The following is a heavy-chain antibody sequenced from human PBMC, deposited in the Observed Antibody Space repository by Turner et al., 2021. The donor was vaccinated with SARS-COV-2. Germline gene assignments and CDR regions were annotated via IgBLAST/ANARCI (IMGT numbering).Heavy chain of an antibody. CDR1: GFTFTMYN. CDR2: ISPYDGDT. Sequence: QVHPVQSGAEVKKPGASVKVSCKASGFTFTMYNISWVRQAPGQGLEWLGGISPYDGDTKYAQKLRVRVTMTADTSTSTAYMELRSLKIDDTALYYCARLGEFSYGMDVWGQGTTVTVSS. V-gene: IGHV1-18*01. CDR3: ARLGEFSYGMDV. D-gene: IGHD2-21*01. J-gene: IGHJ6*02.